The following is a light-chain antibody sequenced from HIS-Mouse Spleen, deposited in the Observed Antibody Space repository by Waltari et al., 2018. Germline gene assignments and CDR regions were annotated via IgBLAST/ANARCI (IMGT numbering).Light chain of an antibody. V-gene: IGLV2-11*01. CDR1: SSDVGGYNY. Sequence: QSALTQPRSVSGSPGQSVTISCTGTSSDVGGYNYVTWYQQHPGKAPKPMIYDVRKRAYGVPDGFYGSKSGNTASLTIYGLQAADEADDYCCSYAGSYTWVFGGGTKLTVL. CDR2: DVR. J-gene: IGLJ3*02. CDR3: CSYAGSYTWV.